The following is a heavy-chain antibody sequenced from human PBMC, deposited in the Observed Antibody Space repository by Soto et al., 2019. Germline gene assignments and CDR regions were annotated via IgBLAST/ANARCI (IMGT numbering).Heavy chain of an antibody. CDR1: GFTFSRYA. D-gene: IGHD2-2*01. J-gene: IGHJ3*02. Sequence: LXLSCASSGFTFSRYAMSWVRQAPGKGLDWFSAISGSGGSTYYADSVKGRFTISRDNSRNTLYPQMNSLRAEDTAVYYCAKDQSDVVVVPAAAADDAFDIWGQGTMVTVSS. CDR3: AKDQSDVVVVPAAAADDAFDI. CDR2: ISGSGGST. V-gene: IGHV3-23*01.